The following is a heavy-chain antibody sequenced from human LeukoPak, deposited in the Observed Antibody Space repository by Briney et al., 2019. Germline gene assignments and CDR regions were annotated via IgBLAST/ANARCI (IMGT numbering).Heavy chain of an antibody. V-gene: IGHV4-39*01. CDR3: ARVPATAPLYYFDY. J-gene: IGHJ4*02. Sequence: SETLSLTCTVSGGSISSSSYYWGWLRQPPGKGLEWIGSIYYSGSTYYNPSLKSRVTISVDTSKNQFSLKLSSVTAADTAVYYCARVPATAPLYYFDYWGQGTLVTVSS. D-gene: IGHD2-2*01. CDR2: IYYSGST. CDR1: GGSISSSSYY.